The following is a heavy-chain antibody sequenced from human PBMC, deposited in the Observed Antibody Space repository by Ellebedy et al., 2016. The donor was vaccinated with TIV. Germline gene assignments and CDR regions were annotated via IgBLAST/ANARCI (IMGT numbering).Heavy chain of an antibody. J-gene: IGHJ4*02. D-gene: IGHD6-19*01. CDR2: INHSGST. V-gene: IGHV4-34*01. CDR3: ARGRYSSGWYDY. CDR1: GGPFSGYY. Sequence: GSLRLXXAVYGGPFSGYYWSWIRQPPGKGLEWIGEINHSGSTNYNPSLKSRVTISVDTSKNQFSLKLSSVTAADTAVYYCARGRYSSGWYDYWGQGTLVTVSS.